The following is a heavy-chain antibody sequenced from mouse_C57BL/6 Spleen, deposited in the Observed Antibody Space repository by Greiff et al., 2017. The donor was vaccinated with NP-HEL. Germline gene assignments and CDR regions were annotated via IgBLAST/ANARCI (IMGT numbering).Heavy chain of an antibody. V-gene: IGHV5-9-1*02. D-gene: IGHD1-1*01. Sequence: EVMLVESGEGLVKPGGSLKLSCAASGFTFSSYAMSWVRQTPEKRLEWVAYISSGGDYIYYADTLKGRFTISRDNARNTLYLQMSSLKSEDTAMYYCTRDKVYYGSSYWYFDVWGTGTTVTVSS. CDR3: TRDKVYYGSSYWYFDV. J-gene: IGHJ1*03. CDR2: ISSGGDYI. CDR1: GFTFSSYA.